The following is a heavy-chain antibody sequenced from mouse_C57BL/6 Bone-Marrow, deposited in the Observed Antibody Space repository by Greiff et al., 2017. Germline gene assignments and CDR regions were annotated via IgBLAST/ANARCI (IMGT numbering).Heavy chain of an antibody. CDR1: GYSFTNYN. D-gene: IGHD2-4*01. CDR2: INPNYGTT. J-gene: IGHJ4*01. V-gene: IGHV1-39*01. Sequence: VQLKQSGPELVKPGASVTISCKASGYSFTNYNMNWVKQSNGKSLEWIGVINPNYGTTSYNQKFKGKATLTVDQSSSQASMQLTSLTSEDSAVYYCARGYDYDYAMDYWGQGTSVTVSS. CDR3: ARGYDYDYAMDY.